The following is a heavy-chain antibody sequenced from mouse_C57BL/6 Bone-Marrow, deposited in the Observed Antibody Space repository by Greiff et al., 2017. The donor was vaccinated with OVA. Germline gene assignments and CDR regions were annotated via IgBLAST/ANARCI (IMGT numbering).Heavy chain of an antibody. V-gene: IGHV1-78*01. J-gene: IGHJ2*01. D-gene: IGHD2-5*01. CDR3: ARFAYYSNYECYFDY. CDR1: GYTFTDHT. Sequence: LVESDAELVKPGASVKISCKVSGYTFTDHTIHWMKQRPEQGLEWIGYIYPRDGSTKYNEKFKGKATLTADKSSSTAYMQLNSLTSEDSAVYFCARFAYYSNYECYFDYWGQGTTLTVSS. CDR2: IYPRDGST.